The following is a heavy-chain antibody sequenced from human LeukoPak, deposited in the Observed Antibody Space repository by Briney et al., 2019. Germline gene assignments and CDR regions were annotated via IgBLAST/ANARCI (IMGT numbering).Heavy chain of an antibody. Sequence: SETLSLTCAVSGHSISSADWWGWIRPSPGKGLEWIGYVHDSGETHYNPSLKSRVTMSVDKSKNQFSLKLTSVTDVDTAVYHCAKKRNGISYFDSWGQGTLVTVSS. CDR3: AKKRNGISYFDS. V-gene: IGHV4-28*01. J-gene: IGHJ4*02. D-gene: IGHD1-1*01. CDR2: VHDSGET. CDR1: GHSISSADW.